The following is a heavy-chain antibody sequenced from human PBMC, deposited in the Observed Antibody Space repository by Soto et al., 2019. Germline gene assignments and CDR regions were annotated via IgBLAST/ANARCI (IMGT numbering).Heavy chain of an antibody. J-gene: IGHJ6*02. D-gene: IGHD3-10*01. CDR3: ARHGFGSLHGLVDV. Sequence: QVQLQESGPGLVKPSETLSLTCTVSGGSITNYYCSWFRQPPGKGLEGIGYIQYNGYSAYNLSLKRRVTMSMDTSKTQFSLMLESVTATDTAVYYCARHGFGSLHGLVDVWGQGTTVIVSS. CDR2: IQYNGYS. V-gene: IGHV4-59*08. CDR1: GGSITNYY.